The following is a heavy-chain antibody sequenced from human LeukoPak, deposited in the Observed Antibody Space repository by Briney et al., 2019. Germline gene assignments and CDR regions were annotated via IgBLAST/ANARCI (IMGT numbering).Heavy chain of an antibody. D-gene: IGHD3-22*01. Sequence: GGSLRLSCAASGFTFSSYGMHWVRQAPGKGLEWLALIWYDGSNEYYADSVKGRFTISRDNSKNTLYLQMNSLRAEDTAVYYCTRGFSSSGYFPYYMDVWGKGTTVTVSS. CDR2: IWYDGSNE. V-gene: IGHV3-33*01. CDR1: GFTFSSYG. CDR3: TRGFSSSGYFPYYMDV. J-gene: IGHJ6*03.